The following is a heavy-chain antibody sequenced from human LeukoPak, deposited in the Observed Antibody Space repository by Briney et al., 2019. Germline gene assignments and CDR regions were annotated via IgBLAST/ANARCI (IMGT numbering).Heavy chain of an antibody. J-gene: IGHJ3*02. CDR3: AREYYDSSGRKHAFDI. D-gene: IGHD3-22*01. CDR2: IDPDSGGT. CDR1: GYIFTDYY. V-gene: IGHV1-2*02. Sequence: ASVKVSCKASGYIFTDYYIHWVRQAPGQGLEWMGWIDPDSGGTNYAQKFQGRVTTARDTSISTAYMELSRLRSDDTAVHYCAREYYDSSGRKHAFDIWGQGTMVTVSS.